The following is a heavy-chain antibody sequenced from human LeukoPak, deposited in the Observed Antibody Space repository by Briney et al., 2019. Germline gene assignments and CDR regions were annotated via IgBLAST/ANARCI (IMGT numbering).Heavy chain of an antibody. CDR1: GYTFTSYD. CDR3: ARASSRRARYYYYYMDV. D-gene: IGHD6-13*01. J-gene: IGHJ6*03. CDR2: MNPNSGNT. V-gene: IGHV1-8*01. Sequence: ASVKVSCKASGYTFTSYDINWVRQATGQGLEWMGWMNPNSGNTGYAQKFQGRVPMTRNTSISTAYMELSSLRSEDTAVYYCARASSRRARYYYYYMDVWGKGTTVTVSS.